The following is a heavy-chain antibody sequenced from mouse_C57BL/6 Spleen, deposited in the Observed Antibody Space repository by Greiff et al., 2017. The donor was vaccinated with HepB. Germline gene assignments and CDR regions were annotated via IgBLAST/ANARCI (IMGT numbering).Heavy chain of an antibody. CDR3: TTGGYDYDLFAY. V-gene: IGHV14-1*01. D-gene: IGHD2-4*01. CDR2: IDPEDGDT. Sequence: EVKLVESGAELVRPGASVKLSCTASGFNFTDYYMHWVKQRPEQGLEWIGRIDPEDGDTEYAPKFQGKATMTADTSSNTAYLQLSSLTSEDTAVYYCTTGGYDYDLFAYWGQGTLVTVSA. J-gene: IGHJ3*01. CDR1: GFNFTDYY.